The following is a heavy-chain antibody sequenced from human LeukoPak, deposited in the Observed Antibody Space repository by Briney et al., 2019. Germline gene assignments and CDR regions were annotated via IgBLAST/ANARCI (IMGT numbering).Heavy chain of an antibody. CDR2: IIPIFGTA. D-gene: IGHD5-12*01. Sequence: GSSVKVSCKASGGTFSSYAISWVRQAPGQGLEWMGGIIPIFGTANYAQKFQGRVTITADESTSTAYMELSSLRSEDTAVYYCARSPTHSGYDSTPFDYWGQGTLVTVSS. J-gene: IGHJ4*02. CDR1: GGTFSSYA. V-gene: IGHV1-69*01. CDR3: ARSPTHSGYDSTPFDY.